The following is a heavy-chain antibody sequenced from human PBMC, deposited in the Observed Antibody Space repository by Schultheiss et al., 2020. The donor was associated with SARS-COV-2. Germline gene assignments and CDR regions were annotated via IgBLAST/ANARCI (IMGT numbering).Heavy chain of an antibody. J-gene: IGHJ2*01. Sequence: GESLKISCAASGFTFSSYAMHWVRQAPGKGLEWVSAISGSGGSTYYADSVKGRFTISRDNSKNTLYLQMNSLRAEDTAVYYCTRRGPKLVGAARTRYFDLWGRGTLVTVSS. CDR3: TRRGPKLVGAARTRYFDL. V-gene: IGHV3-23*01. CDR2: ISGSGGST. CDR1: GFTFSSYA. D-gene: IGHD1-26*01.